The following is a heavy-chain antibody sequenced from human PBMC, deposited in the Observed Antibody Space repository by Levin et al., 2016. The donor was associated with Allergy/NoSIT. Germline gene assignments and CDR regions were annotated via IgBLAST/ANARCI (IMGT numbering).Heavy chain of an antibody. CDR1: GFIFSNYA. V-gene: IGHV3-23*01. D-gene: IGHD3-10*01. CDR2: ISATGGGT. Sequence: GGSLRLSCAASGFIFSNYAMTWVRQAPGKGLEWVSTISATGGGTYYADSAKGRFTMSRDNSKNTLYLHMRSLRAEDTAVYYCAKAFAYGSGYYYSHFDLWGQGTLVTVS. J-gene: IGHJ4*02. CDR3: AKAFAYGSGYYYSHFDL.